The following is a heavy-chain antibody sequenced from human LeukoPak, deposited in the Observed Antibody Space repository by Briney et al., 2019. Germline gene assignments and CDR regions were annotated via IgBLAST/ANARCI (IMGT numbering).Heavy chain of an antibody. Sequence: PGGSLRLSCAASGFTFSSYNMNWVRQAPGKRLEWVSSISLVSGHIYYADSVKGRFTISRDNAKNSLYLQMNSLRAEDTAVYYCARRNGDIRRWYFDLWGRGTLVTVSS. J-gene: IGHJ2*01. CDR2: ISLVSGHI. CDR3: ARRNGDIRRWYFDL. D-gene: IGHD2-15*01. CDR1: GFTFSSYN. V-gene: IGHV3-21*01.